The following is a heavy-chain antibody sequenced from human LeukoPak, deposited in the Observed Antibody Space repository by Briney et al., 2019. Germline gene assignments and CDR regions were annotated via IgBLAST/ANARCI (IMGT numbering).Heavy chain of an antibody. V-gene: IGHV1-18*01. J-gene: IGHJ6*02. CDR2: ISAYNGNT. CDR1: GYTFTSYG. CDR3: VRHNHMDV. Sequence: GASVKVSCKASGYTFTSYGISWVRQAPGQGLEWMGWISAYNGNTNYAQKFQGRVTMTTDTSTNTVYMELRSLRSDDTAVYYCVRHNHMDVWGQGTTVTVSS.